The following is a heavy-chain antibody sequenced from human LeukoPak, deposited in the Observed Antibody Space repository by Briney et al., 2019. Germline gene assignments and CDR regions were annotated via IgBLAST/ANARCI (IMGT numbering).Heavy chain of an antibody. CDR1: GGTFSSYA. D-gene: IGHD3-9*01. Sequence: SVTVSCKASGGTFSSYAISWVRQAPGQGLEWMGRIIPILGIANYAQKFQGRVTITADKSTSTAYMELSSLRSEDTAVYYCARELRYYDILAGYQDVNGMDVWGQGTTVTVSS. CDR3: ARELRYYDILAGYQDVNGMDV. CDR2: IIPILGIA. V-gene: IGHV1-69*04. J-gene: IGHJ6*02.